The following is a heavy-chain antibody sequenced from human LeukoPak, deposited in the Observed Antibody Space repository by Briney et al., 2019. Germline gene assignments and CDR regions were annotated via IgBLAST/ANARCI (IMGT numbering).Heavy chain of an antibody. Sequence: SGGSLRLSCAASGFTFSNYGLNWARQAPEKGLEWVSSISSSGSSAYYADSVKGRFTVSRDNAKNSLFLQMNSLRVEDTAVYYCARVYYDGSGHFPDYWGQGALVTVSS. CDR1: GFTFSNYG. D-gene: IGHD3-22*01. V-gene: IGHV3-21*01. CDR2: ISSSGSSA. J-gene: IGHJ4*02. CDR3: ARVYYDGSGHFPDY.